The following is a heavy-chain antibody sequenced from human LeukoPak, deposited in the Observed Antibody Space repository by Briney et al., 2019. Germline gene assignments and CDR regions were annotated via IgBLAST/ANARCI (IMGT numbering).Heavy chain of an antibody. Sequence: PGGSLRLSCAASGFTFSSYWMHWVRQAPGKGLVWVSRINSDGSSTSYADSVKGRFTISRDNAKNTLYLQMNSLRAEDTAVYYCARYYYDSSGYYSFDYWGQGTLVTVSS. CDR3: ARYYYDSSGYYSFDY. V-gene: IGHV3-74*01. J-gene: IGHJ4*02. CDR1: GFTFSSYW. D-gene: IGHD3-22*01. CDR2: INSDGSST.